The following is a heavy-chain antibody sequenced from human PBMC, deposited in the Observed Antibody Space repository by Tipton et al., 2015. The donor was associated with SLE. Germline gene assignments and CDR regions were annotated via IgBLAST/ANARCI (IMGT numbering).Heavy chain of an antibody. Sequence: TLSLTCAVYGGSFSGYYWSWIRQPPGKGLEWIGEINHSGSTNYNPSLESRVTISVDTSKNQFSLKLSSVTAADTAVYYCARDPAGVPDAFDIWGQGTMVTVSS. J-gene: IGHJ3*02. CDR3: ARDPAGVPDAFDI. CDR2: INHSGST. D-gene: IGHD2-2*01. V-gene: IGHV4-34*01. CDR1: GGSFSGYY.